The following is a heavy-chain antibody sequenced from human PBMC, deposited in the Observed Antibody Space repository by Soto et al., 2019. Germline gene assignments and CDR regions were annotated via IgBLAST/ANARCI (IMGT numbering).Heavy chain of an antibody. J-gene: IGHJ5*02. CDR2: IIPIFGTT. V-gene: IGHV1-69*13. D-gene: IGHD5-12*01. CDR1: GGTFSSYA. Sequence: GASVKVSCKASGGTFSSYAITWVRQAPGQGLEWVGRIIPIFGTTNVAQKFQGRVTITADESTTTANMELSGLRSDDTAVYYCAKDGGADGYFGNWLDPWGQGTLVTVSS. CDR3: AKDGGADGYFGNWLDP.